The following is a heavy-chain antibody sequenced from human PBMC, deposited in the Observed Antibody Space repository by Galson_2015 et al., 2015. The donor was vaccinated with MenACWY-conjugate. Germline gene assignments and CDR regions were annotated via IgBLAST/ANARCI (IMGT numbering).Heavy chain of an antibody. Sequence: SVKVSCKASGHTLTSYYMHWLRQAPGQGLEWMGIINPSPGTSSYAQKFQGRVTMTGDTSTSTVYMELSSLTSEDTAVYYCALSWTYHGVDYWGQGSLVTVSS. CDR3: ALSWTYHGVDY. CDR1: GHTLTSYY. V-gene: IGHV1-46*01. D-gene: IGHD3/OR15-3a*01. CDR2: INPSPGTS. J-gene: IGHJ4*02.